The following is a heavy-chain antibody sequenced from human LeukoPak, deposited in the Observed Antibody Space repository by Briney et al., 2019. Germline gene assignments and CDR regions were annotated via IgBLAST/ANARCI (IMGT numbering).Heavy chain of an antibody. V-gene: IGHV1-18*01. D-gene: IGHD2-2*02. Sequence: ALGKFSCKAYGYTFTSYSINWVRQAPEQGLEWMAWISAYNGNTNYAQKFHGRVTLTRDTSTSTAYMELRSLRSDDTAVYFCARGMSGYTEDPFDIWGQGIVVTVSS. CDR3: ARGMSGYTEDPFDI. J-gene: IGHJ3*02. CDR1: GYTFTSYS. CDR2: ISAYNGNT.